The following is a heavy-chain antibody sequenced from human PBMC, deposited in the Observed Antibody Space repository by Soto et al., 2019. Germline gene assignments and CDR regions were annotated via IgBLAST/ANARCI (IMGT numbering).Heavy chain of an antibody. CDR1: GYTFTSYG. Sequence: GASVKVSCKASGYTFTSYGISWVRPAPVQGLEWMVWLSAYNGNTNYAQKLQGRVTMTTDTSTSTAYMELRSLRSDDTAVYYCARPQLYTSSWYNCWGQGTLVTVSS. J-gene: IGHJ4*02. CDR3: ARPQLYTSSWYNC. V-gene: IGHV1-18*04. D-gene: IGHD6-13*01. CDR2: LSAYNGNT.